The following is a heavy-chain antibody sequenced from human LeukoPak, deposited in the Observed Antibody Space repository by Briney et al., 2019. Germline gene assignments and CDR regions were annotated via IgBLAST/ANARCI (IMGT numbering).Heavy chain of an antibody. J-gene: IGHJ4*02. CDR1: GFTFSSYS. D-gene: IGHD3-10*01. CDR2: ISGSSSTM. CDR3: ARGGSGTYRNYFDY. V-gene: IGHV3-48*02. Sequence: QPGRSLRLSCAASGFTFSSYSMNWVRQAPGKGLEWVSYISGSSSTMFYTDSVRGRFTISRDNAKNSLYLQMNSLRDEDTAVYYCARGGSGTYRNYFDYWGQGTLVTVSS.